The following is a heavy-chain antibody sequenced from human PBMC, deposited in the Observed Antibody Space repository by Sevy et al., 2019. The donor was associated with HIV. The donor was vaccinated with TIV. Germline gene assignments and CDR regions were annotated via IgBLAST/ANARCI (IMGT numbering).Heavy chain of an antibody. CDR2: ISGSDGST. CDR1: GFTFTNYA. J-gene: IGHJ4*02. CDR3: ARDRQGITVAGTAIDY. V-gene: IGHV3-23*01. Sequence: GGSLRLSCAASGFTFTNYAMNWVRQAPGKGLEWVSGISGSDGSTYYADSVKGRFTISRDNSKNSLYLQMNSLRAEDTAVYYCARDRQGITVAGTAIDYWGQGTLVTVSS. D-gene: IGHD6-19*01.